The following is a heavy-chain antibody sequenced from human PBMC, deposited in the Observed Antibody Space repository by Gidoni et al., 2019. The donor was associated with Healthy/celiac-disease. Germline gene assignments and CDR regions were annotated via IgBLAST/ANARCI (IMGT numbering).Heavy chain of an antibody. D-gene: IGHD2-2*01. Sequence: EVQLVESGGGLIQPGGSLRLSCAASGFTVSSNSMRWVRQAPGKGLEWVSVIYSGGSTYYADSVKGRFTISRDNSKNTLYLQMNSLRAEDTAVYYCARDKYPHWFDPWGQGTLVTVSS. CDR1: GFTVSSNS. J-gene: IGHJ5*02. CDR2: IYSGGST. CDR3: ARDKYPHWFDP. V-gene: IGHV3-53*01.